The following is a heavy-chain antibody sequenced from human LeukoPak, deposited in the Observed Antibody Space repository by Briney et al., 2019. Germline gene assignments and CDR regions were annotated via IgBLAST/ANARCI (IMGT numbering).Heavy chain of an antibody. J-gene: IGHJ4*02. Sequence: GRSLRLSCAASGFTFSTYDMHWVRQAPAKGLEWVAVIWYDGSSKYYADSVKGRFTISRDNSENTLYLQMDSLRAEDTAVYYCARVHSSSWAYFDNWGQGTLVTVSS. V-gene: IGHV3-33*01. CDR1: GFTFSTYD. D-gene: IGHD6-13*01. CDR2: IWYDGSSK. CDR3: ARVHSSSWAYFDN.